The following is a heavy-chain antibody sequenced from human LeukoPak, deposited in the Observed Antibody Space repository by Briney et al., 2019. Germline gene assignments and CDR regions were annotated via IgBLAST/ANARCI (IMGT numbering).Heavy chain of an antibody. CDR1: GFTVSSNY. V-gene: IGHV3-15*01. J-gene: IGHJ4*02. Sequence: GGSLRLSCAASGFTVSSNYMSWVRQAPGKGLQWVGRIKSKTDGGTADYAAPVKGRFTISRDDSKNTLYLQMNSLKTEDAAVYYCTTGAVAATGYWGQGTLVTVSS. CDR2: IKSKTDGGTA. CDR3: TTGAVAATGY. D-gene: IGHD6-19*01.